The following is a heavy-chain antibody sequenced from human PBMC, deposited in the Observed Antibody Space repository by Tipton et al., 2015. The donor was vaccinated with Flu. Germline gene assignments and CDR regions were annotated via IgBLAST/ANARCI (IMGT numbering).Heavy chain of an antibody. Sequence: TLSLTCAVSGDSIRNDYFWGWIRQPPGKGLEWIATIHRSGSTKYNPSLKSRVTISVDKSKNQLSLRLSSVTAADTAVYYCARTPLVVESSGSYPDLEYFQYWGRGTLVTVSS. D-gene: IGHD6-19*01. CDR2: IHRSGST. CDR3: ARTPLVVESSGSYPDLEYFQY. V-gene: IGHV4-38-2*01. J-gene: IGHJ1*01. CDR1: GDSIRNDYF.